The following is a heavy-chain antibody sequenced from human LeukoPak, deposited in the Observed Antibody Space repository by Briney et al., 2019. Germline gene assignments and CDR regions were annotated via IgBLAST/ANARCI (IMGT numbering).Heavy chain of an antibody. CDR1: GYTFTSYY. CDR2: IIPIFGTA. Sequence: SVKVSCKASGYTFTSYYMHWVRQAPGQGLEWMGGIIPIFGTANYAQKFQGRVTITADESTSTAYMELSSLRSEDTAVYYCARVPYHYDSSGYPPVYFDYWGQGTLVTVSS. J-gene: IGHJ4*02. V-gene: IGHV1-69*13. D-gene: IGHD3-22*01. CDR3: ARVPYHYDSSGYPPVYFDY.